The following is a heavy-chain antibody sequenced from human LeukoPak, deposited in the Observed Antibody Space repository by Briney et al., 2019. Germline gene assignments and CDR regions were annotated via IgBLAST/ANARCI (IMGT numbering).Heavy chain of an antibody. J-gene: IGHJ4*02. D-gene: IGHD6-19*01. CDR1: GGSLSSSSYY. V-gene: IGHV4-39*07. CDR3: ARGSSPHSSGWYNY. CDR2: IYYSGST. Sequence: SETLSLTCTVSGGSLSSSSYYWGWIRQPPGKGLEWIGSIYYSGSTYYNPSLKSRVTISVDTSKNQFSLKLSSVTAADTAVYYCARGSSPHSSGWYNYWGQGTLVTVSS.